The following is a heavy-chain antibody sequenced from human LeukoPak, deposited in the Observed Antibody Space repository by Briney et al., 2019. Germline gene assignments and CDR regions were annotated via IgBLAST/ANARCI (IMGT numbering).Heavy chain of an antibody. J-gene: IGHJ5*02. Sequence: SQTLSLTCTVSGGSISSCSYYWGWIRQPAGKGPEWIGRIYTSGSTNYNPSLKSRVTISVDTSKNQFSLKLSSVTAADTAVYYCAREAVAAQEWFNPWGQGTLVTVSP. CDR1: GGSISSCSYY. CDR3: AREAVAAQEWFNP. CDR2: IYTSGST. V-gene: IGHV4-61*02. D-gene: IGHD6-19*01.